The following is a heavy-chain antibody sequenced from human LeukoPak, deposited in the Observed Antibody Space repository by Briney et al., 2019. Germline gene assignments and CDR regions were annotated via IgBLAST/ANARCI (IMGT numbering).Heavy chain of an antibody. CDR2: ISSSSSYI. Sequence: GGSLRLSCAASGFTFSSYSMNWVRQAPGKGLEWVSSISSSSSYIYYADSVKGRFTISRDNAKNSLYLQMNSLRAEDTAVYYCARFAEMATFTIGFDNWGQGTLVTVSS. D-gene: IGHD5-24*01. J-gene: IGHJ4*02. CDR1: GFTFSSYS. V-gene: IGHV3-21*01. CDR3: ARFAEMATFTIGFDN.